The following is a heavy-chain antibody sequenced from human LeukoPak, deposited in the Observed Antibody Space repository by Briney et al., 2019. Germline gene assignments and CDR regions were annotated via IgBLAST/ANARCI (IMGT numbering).Heavy chain of an antibody. CDR2: ISSSGDST. CDR1: GFTFSNYF. V-gene: IGHV3-64*01. J-gene: IGHJ4*02. Sequence: GGSLRLSCAASGFTFSNYFMHWVRQAPGKGLEYVSAISSSGDSTYYSNSAKGRFTVSRDNSKNTLYLQMGSLSAEDMAVYYCARAPRYYGSGLYYFDYWGQGALVTVSS. CDR3: ARAPRYYGSGLYYFDY. D-gene: IGHD3-10*01.